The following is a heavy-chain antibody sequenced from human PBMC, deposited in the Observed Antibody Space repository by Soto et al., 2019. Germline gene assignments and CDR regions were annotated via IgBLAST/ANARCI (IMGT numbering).Heavy chain of an antibody. J-gene: IGHJ4*02. CDR2: IYPGDSDT. V-gene: IGHV5-51*01. CDR3: ASRGLRLGELSLSPPSEYYFDY. CDR1: GYSFTIYC. Sequence: GESLKISCKGSGYSFTIYCIGCVLQMPGKGLEWMGIIYPGDSDTRYSPSFQGQITISADKSISTAYLQWSSLKASDTAMYYCASRGLRLGELSLSPPSEYYFDYWGQGTLVTVSS. D-gene: IGHD3-16*02.